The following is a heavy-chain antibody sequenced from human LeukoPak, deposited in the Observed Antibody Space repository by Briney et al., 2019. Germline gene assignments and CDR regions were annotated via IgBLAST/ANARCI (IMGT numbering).Heavy chain of an antibody. CDR3: ARNRGVAGDFDF. Sequence: PGGSLRLSCPASGFSVSNNFMNWVRQAPGEGQERVSAIYSGGTTYYADSVKGRFTISRDNSKNTLYFQMNSLRAEDTAVYYCARNRGVAGDFDFWGLGTLVTVSS. V-gene: IGHV3-66*01. CDR1: GFSVSNNF. CDR2: IYSGGTT. J-gene: IGHJ4*01. D-gene: IGHD6-19*01.